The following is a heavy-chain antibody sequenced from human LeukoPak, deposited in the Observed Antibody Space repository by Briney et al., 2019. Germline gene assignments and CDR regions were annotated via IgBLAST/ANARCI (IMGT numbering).Heavy chain of an antibody. CDR2: ITGSGGST. CDR1: GFTFSSYA. CDR3: AKDQGFFDY. V-gene: IGHV3-23*01. Sequence: GGSLRLSCAATGFTFSSYAMTWVRQAPGKGLEWVSAITGSGGSTYYADSVKGRFTISRDNSKNTLYLQMNSLRAEDTAVYYCAKDQGFFDYWGQGTLVTVSS. J-gene: IGHJ4*02.